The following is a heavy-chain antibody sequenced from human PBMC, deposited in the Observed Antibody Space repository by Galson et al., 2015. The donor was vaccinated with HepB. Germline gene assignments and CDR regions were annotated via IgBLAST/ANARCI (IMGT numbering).Heavy chain of an antibody. CDR3: ARGRSCSDGVCRNWFDP. CDR1: EYSFTSYW. CDR2: IYPGDSDT. J-gene: IGHJ5*02. Sequence: QSGAEVKKPGESLKISCKGSEYSFTSYWIGWVRHMPGKGLEWMGSIYPGDSDTRYSPSFQGQVTISADKSITTAYLQWSSLKASGTAIYYCARGRSCSDGVCRNWFDPWGQGTLVTVSS. V-gene: IGHV5-51*01. D-gene: IGHD2-8*01.